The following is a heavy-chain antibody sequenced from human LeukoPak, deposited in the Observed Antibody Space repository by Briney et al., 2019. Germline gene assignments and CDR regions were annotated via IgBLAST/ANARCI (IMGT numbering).Heavy chain of an antibody. CDR3: ARGEMATIFFDY. CDR1: GGSISSYY. V-gene: IGHV4-59*01. CDR2: IYYSGST. D-gene: IGHD5-24*01. Sequence: SETLSPTCTVSGGSISSYYWSWIRQPPGKGLEWIGYIYYSGSTNYNPSLKSRVTISVDTSKNQFSLKLSSVTAADTAVYYCARGEMATIFFDYWGQGTLVTVSS. J-gene: IGHJ4*02.